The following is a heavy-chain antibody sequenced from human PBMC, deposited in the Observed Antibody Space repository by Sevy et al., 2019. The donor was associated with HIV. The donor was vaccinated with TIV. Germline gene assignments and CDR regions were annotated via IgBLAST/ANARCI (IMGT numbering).Heavy chain of an antibody. CDR2: ISYGANHR. V-gene: IGHV3-30*18. CDR3: AKDAHPDIAGSGNNWFDS. CDR1: GFIFRDYG. J-gene: IGHJ5*01. Sequence: GGSLRLSCVASGFIFRDYGMHWVRQAPGKGLEWVAVISYGANHRYYADSARDRFTLSRDNSKNKLLLQMNSLTIEDTAVYYCAKDAHPDIAGSGNNWFDSWGQGSLVTVSS. D-gene: IGHD6-13*01.